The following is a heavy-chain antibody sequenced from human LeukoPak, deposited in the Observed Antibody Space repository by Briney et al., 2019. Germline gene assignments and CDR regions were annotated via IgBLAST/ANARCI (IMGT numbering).Heavy chain of an antibody. D-gene: IGHD6-19*01. CDR2: IYYSGST. CDR1: GGSISSYY. Sequence: SETLSLTCTVSGGSISSYYWSWIRQPPGKGLEWIGYIYYSGSTNYNPSLKSRVTISVDTSKNQFSLKLSSVTAADTAVYYCARGAAVAGKVDYWGQGTLVTVSS. V-gene: IGHV4-59*01. J-gene: IGHJ4*02. CDR3: ARGAAVAGKVDY.